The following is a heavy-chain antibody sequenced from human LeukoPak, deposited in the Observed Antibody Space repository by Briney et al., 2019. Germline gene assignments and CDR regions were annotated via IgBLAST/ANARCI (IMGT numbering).Heavy chain of an antibody. D-gene: IGHD3-3*01. J-gene: IGHJ5*02. Sequence: GGSLRLSCAASGFSFSSYSINWVRQAPGKGLEWVSYISGDGNAKHYTDSVKGRFTISRDNAKNALYLQMNSLRAEDTAVYYCARDRKRDDFWSSYYHWFDPWGQGTLVTVSS. V-gene: IGHV3-48*01. CDR1: GFSFSSYS. CDR2: ISGDGNAK. CDR3: ARDRKRDDFWSSYYHWFDP.